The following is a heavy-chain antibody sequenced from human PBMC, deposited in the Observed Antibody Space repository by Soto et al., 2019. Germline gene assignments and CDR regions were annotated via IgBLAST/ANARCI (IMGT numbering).Heavy chain of an antibody. D-gene: IGHD6-19*01. Sequence: SETLSLTCDVCGYSISSGYYWGWIRQPPGKGLEWIGSIYHSVSTYYNPSLKSRVTISVDTSKNQFSLKLSSVTAADTAVYYCARSSGYYYYGMDVWGQRTTV. V-gene: IGHV4-38-2*01. J-gene: IGHJ6*02. CDR3: ARSSGYYYYGMDV. CDR2: IYHSVST. CDR1: GYSISSGYY.